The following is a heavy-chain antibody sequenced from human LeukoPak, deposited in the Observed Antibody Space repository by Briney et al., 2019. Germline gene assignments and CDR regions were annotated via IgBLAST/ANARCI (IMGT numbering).Heavy chain of an antibody. V-gene: IGHV4-4*07. CDR2: IYTSGST. CDR3: ARADVDTAMADAYDAFDT. D-gene: IGHD5-18*01. J-gene: IGHJ3*02. CDR1: GGSISSYY. Sequence: SETLSLTCTVSGGSISSYYWSWIRQPAGKGLEWIGRIYTSGSTNYNPSLKSRVTMSVDTSKNQFSLKLSSVTAADTAVYYCARADVDTAMADAYDAFDTWGQGTMVTVSS.